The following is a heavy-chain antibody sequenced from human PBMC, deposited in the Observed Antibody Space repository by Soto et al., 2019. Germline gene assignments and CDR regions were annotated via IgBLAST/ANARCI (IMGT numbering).Heavy chain of an antibody. CDR2: IYYSGST. J-gene: IGHJ5*02. CDR1: GGSISSGDYS. Sequence: SETLSLTCTVSGGSISSGDYSWSWIRQPPGKGLEWIGNIYYSGSTYYNPSLKSRISISVDTSKNQFSLKLSSVTASDTAVYYCASRQDWFDPWGQGTLVTV. CDR3: ASRQDWFDP. V-gene: IGHV4-30-4*01.